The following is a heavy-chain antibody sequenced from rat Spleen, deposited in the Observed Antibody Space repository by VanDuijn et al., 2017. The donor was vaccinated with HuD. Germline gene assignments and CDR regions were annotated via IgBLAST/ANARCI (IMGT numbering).Heavy chain of an antibody. CDR1: GFTFSNYG. J-gene: IGHJ2*01. Sequence: EVQLVESDGGLVQPGRSLKLSCGASGFTFSNYGMHWIRQATTKGLEWVGSISPSGGTTYYRDSVKGRFTFSRDNAKSTLSLQMDSLRSEDTATYYCARRHYGYTDYFDYWGQGVMVTVSS. CDR3: ARRHYGYTDYFDY. CDR2: ISPSGGTT. D-gene: IGHD1-9*01. V-gene: IGHV5-19*01.